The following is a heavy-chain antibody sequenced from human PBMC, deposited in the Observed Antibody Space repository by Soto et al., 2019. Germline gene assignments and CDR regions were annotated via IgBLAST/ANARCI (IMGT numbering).Heavy chain of an antibody. CDR2: ISGSGGST. J-gene: IGHJ4*02. Sequence: GGSLRLSCAASGFTFSSYAMSWVRQAPGKGLEWVSAISGSGGSTYYADSVKGRFTISRDNSKNTLYLQMNSLRAEDTAVYYCAKTPYVSSGWFPNYLDYWGQGTLVTVSS. CDR3: AKTPYVSSGWFPNYLDY. CDR1: GFTFSSYA. D-gene: IGHD6-19*01. V-gene: IGHV3-23*01.